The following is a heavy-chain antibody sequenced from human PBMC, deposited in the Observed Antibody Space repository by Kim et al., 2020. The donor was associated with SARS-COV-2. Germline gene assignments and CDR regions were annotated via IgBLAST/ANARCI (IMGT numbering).Heavy chain of an antibody. CDR3: ARDIVTTVNYYYYGMDV. D-gene: IGHD5-12*01. V-gene: IGHV3-30*04. CDR2: ISKDGSDI. J-gene: IGHJ6*02. CDR1: GFSFSSYA. Sequence: GGSLRLSCAASGFSFSSYAMYWVRQAPGKGLEWVSVISKDGSDISYADSVKGRFTISRDNSKNTLYLQVNSLRAEDTAVYYCARDIVTTVNYYYYGMDVWGQGTTVTVSS.